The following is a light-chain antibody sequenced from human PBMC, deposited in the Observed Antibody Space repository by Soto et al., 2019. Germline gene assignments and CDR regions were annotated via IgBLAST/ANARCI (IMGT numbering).Light chain of an antibody. CDR1: QTVRSNF. Sequence: DIVLTQSPGTLSLSPGERATLSCRASQTVRSNFLAWYQRKPGQSPRLLIYGASSRATGIPDRFSGSGSGADFTLTISRLDPEDFALYYCQQRSDWPLTFGGGTKVDIK. V-gene: IGKV3D-20*02. CDR2: GAS. J-gene: IGKJ4*01. CDR3: QQRSDWPLT.